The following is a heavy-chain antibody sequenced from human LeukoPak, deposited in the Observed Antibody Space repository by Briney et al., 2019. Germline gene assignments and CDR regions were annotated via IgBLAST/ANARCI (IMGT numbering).Heavy chain of an antibody. CDR3: ARGITSGIDFFDP. CDR1: GFSISSHW. V-gene: IGHV3-7*01. D-gene: IGHD1-14*01. J-gene: IGHJ5*02. CDR2: IKGDGSDQ. Sequence: GGSLRLSCVASGFSISSHWMSWVRQAPGKGLEWVANIKGDGSDQYYVDSVKGRFTISRDNAKNSLYLQMNSLRGEGTAVYYCARGITSGIDFFDPWGQGTLVTVSS.